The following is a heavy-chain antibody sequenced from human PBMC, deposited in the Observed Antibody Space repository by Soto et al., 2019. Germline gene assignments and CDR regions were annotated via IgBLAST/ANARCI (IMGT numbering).Heavy chain of an antibody. J-gene: IGHJ5*02. D-gene: IGHD6-13*01. V-gene: IGHV3-23*01. CDR3: ARYAYGLSSSSWYRGGWFGP. CDR1: GFSFTSYT. Sequence: PGGSLRLSCAASGFSFTSYTMAWVRQAPGKGLEWVSAISGSGSSPYYADSVKGRFTVSRDSSKDMVYLQMDSLRAEDTAVYYCARYAYGLSSSSWYRGGWFGPWGQGTLVTVSS. CDR2: ISGSGSSP.